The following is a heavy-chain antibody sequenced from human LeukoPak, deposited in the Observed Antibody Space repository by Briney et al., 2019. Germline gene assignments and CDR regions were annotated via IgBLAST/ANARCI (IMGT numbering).Heavy chain of an antibody. CDR3: ARSPDLGSSMAW. V-gene: IGHV1-18*01. CDR2: ISAYNGNT. Sequence: ASVKVSCXASGYTFTSYGISWVRQAPGQGLVWMGWISAYNGNTNYAQKLQGRVTMTTDTSTSTAYMELRSLRSDDTAVYYCARSPDLGSSMAWWGQGTLVTVSS. J-gene: IGHJ4*02. D-gene: IGHD6-13*01. CDR1: GYTFTSYG.